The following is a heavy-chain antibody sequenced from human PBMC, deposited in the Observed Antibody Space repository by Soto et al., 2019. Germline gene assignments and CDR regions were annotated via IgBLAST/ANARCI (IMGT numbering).Heavy chain of an antibody. CDR1: GLTFTRYS. Sequence: GGSLRLSCAASGLTFTRYSMNWVRQAPGKGLEWVSSISSTTNYIYYSDSMKGRFTVSRDNAKNSVYLDMNSLSAEDTAVYYCARESEDLTSNFDYWGQGTLVTVSS. CDR2: ISSTTNYI. J-gene: IGHJ4*02. CDR3: ARESEDLTSNFDY. V-gene: IGHV3-21*01.